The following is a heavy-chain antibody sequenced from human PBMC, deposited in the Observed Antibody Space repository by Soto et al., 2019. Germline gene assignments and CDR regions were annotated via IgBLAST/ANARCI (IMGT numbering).Heavy chain of an antibody. D-gene: IGHD3-22*01. V-gene: IGHV3-23*01. CDR1: GFTFSSWA. CDR3: AHPGGLNDDSPTPNIEAFGN. CDR2: ISGSGGST. J-gene: IGHJ3*02. Sequence: GGSLRLSCAAAGFTFSSWAMSWVRQGPGKGLEWVSAISGSGGSTYYADSVKGRFTISRDNSKNTLYLQMTSLRAEDTAVYYRAHPGGLNDDSPTPNIEAFGNWGHGPMFTV.